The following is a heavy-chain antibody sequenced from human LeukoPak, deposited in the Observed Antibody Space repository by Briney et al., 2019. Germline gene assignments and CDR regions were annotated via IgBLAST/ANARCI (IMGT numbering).Heavy chain of an antibody. CDR1: GYTFTSYG. CDR3: ARGDPIVVVTATRQPHFGY. J-gene: IGHJ4*02. V-gene: IGHV1-18*01. CDR2: ISAYNGNT. Sequence: ASVKVSCKASGYTFTSYGISWVRQAPGQGLEWMGWISAYNGNTNYAQKLQGRVTMTTDTSTSTAYMELRSLRSDDTAVYYCARGDPIVVVTATRQPHFGYWGQGTLVTVSS. D-gene: IGHD2-21*02.